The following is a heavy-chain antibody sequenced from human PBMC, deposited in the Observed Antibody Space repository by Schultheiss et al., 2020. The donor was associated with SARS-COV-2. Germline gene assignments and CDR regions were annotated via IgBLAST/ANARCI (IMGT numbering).Heavy chain of an antibody. J-gene: IGHJ4*02. CDR1: GGSISSYY. CDR2: IYYSGST. Sequence: SETLSLTCTVSGGSISSYYWSWIRQPPGKGLEWIGYIYYSGSTNYNPSLKSRVTISVDTSKNQFSLKLSSVTAADTAVYYCARGRYIHLGNLHYGDYLYYFDYWCQGTLVTVAS. D-gene: IGHD4-17*01. CDR3: ARGRYIHLGNLHYGDYLYYFDY. V-gene: IGHV4-59*12.